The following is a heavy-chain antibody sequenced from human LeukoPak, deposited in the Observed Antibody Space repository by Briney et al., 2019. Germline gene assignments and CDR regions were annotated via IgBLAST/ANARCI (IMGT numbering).Heavy chain of an antibody. CDR2: MNPNSGNT. J-gene: IGHJ4*02. V-gene: IGHV1-18*01. Sequence: ASVKVSCKASGYTFTSYDINWVRQATGQGLEWMGWMNPNSGNTNYAQKLQGRVTMTTDTSTSTAYMELRSLRSDDTAVYYCARLFPSSGYPLRDYYFDYWGQGTLVTVSS. D-gene: IGHD3-22*01. CDR3: ARLFPSSGYPLRDYYFDY. CDR1: GYTFTSYD.